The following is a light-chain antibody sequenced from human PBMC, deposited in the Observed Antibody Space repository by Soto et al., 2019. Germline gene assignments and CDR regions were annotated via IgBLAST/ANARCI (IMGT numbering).Light chain of an antibody. CDR2: DAS. Sequence: DIQMTQSPSTLSASVGDRVTITCRASQTINSWLAWYQQKPGKAPKVLIFDASSLKTGVPSRFSGSGSGTDFTLTISSLQPEDFATYYCQQSYSTLITFGQGTRLEIK. CDR1: QTINSW. V-gene: IGKV1-39*01. CDR3: QQSYSTLIT. J-gene: IGKJ5*01.